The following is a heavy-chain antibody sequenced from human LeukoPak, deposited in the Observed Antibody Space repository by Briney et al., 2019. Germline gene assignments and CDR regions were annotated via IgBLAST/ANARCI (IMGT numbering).Heavy chain of an antibody. D-gene: IGHD3-3*01. CDR3: ARVTISGSTFFDS. CDR1: GNSITTYY. CDR2: LHHSRST. V-gene: IGHV4-38-2*02. J-gene: IGHJ4*02. Sequence: PSETLSLTCTVSGNSITTYYWSWIRQSPGKGLEWIGSLHHSRSTFYNPSLRSRVTISEDTSKNHFSLNLTSVTAADTAVYYCARVTISGSTFFDSWGQGALVTVSS.